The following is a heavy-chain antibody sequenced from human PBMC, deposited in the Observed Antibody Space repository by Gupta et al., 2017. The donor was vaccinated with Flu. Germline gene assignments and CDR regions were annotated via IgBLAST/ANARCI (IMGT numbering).Heavy chain of an antibody. D-gene: IGHD6-19*01. Sequence: QVNQAQSGARGRKRGASVEVAGKCCGYALTRYDINWGRQATGQGLEWMGWMNPYSGHTADAERFQSRVTMTRDTSLATAFLELSPLTSEDPSVSFCPRGQPAQNRLSSGATGAFWAQGTLVTVSS. J-gene: IGHJ4*02. V-gene: IGHV1-8*01. CDR2: MNPYSGHT. CDR3: PRGQPAQNRLSSGATGAF. CDR1: GYALTRYD.